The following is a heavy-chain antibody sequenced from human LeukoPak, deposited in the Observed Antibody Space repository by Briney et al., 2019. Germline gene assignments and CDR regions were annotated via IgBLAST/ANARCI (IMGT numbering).Heavy chain of an antibody. D-gene: IGHD3-22*01. J-gene: IGHJ3*02. Sequence: SVKVSCKASGGTFSSYAISWVRQAPGQGLEWMGGIIPIFGTANYAQKFQGRVTITTDESTSTAYMELSSLRSEDTAVYYCERVYYYDSSGSFDAFDIWGQGTMVTVSS. CDR3: ERVYYYDSSGSFDAFDI. CDR1: GGTFSSYA. V-gene: IGHV1-69*05. CDR2: IIPIFGTA.